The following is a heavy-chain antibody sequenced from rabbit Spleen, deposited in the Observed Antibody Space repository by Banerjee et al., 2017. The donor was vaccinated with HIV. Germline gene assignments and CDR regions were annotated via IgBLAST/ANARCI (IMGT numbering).Heavy chain of an antibody. D-gene: IGHD1-1*01. CDR2: IDAGSSGFT. CDR3: ARDTSTSFSSYGMDL. Sequence: QSLEESGGDLVKPGASLTLTCIASGVSFSANSYMCWVRQAPGKGLEWIACIDAGSSGFTYFASWAKGRFTVSKTSSTTVTLQMTRLTAADTATYFCARDTSTSFSSYGMDLWGQGTLVTVS. J-gene: IGHJ6*01. V-gene: IGHV1S40*01. CDR1: GVSFSANSY.